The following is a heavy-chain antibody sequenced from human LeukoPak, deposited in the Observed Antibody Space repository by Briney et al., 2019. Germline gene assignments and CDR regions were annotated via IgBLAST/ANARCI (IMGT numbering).Heavy chain of an antibody. CDR2: IYTSGST. Sequence: SETLSLTCTVSGGSISSYYWSWIRQPAGKGLEWIGRIYTSGSTNYNPSLKSRVTMSVDTSKNQLSLKLSSVTAADTAVYYCARDRPDWDYDSSGKGPLDPWGQGTLVAVSS. V-gene: IGHV4-4*07. CDR1: GGSISSYY. D-gene: IGHD3-22*01. CDR3: ARDRPDWDYDSSGKGPLDP. J-gene: IGHJ5*02.